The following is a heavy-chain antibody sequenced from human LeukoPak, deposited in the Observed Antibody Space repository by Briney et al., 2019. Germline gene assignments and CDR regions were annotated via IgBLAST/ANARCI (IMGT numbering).Heavy chain of an antibody. J-gene: IGHJ4*02. CDR2: IYSGGST. CDR3: ARIMTGTTPPFDY. Sequence: PGGSLRLSCAASGLTVSSNYMSWVRQAPGKGLEWVSVIYSGGSTYYADSVKGRFTISRHNSKNTLYLQMNSLRAEDTAVYYCARIMTGTTPPFDYWGQGTLVTVSS. D-gene: IGHD1-7*01. CDR1: GLTVSSNY. V-gene: IGHV3-53*04.